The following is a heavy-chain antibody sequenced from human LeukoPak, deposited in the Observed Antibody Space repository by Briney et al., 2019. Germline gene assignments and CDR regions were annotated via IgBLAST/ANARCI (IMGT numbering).Heavy chain of an antibody. CDR3: ARDRGYYDGSGYLDY. D-gene: IGHD3-22*01. CDR1: GGSISSYY. Sequence: SETLSLTCTVSGGSISSYYWSWIRQPPGKGLEWIGYIYYSGSTNYNPSLKSRVTISVDTSKNQFSLKLSSVTAADTAVYYCARDRGYYDGSGYLDYWGQGTLVTVSS. V-gene: IGHV4-59*01. J-gene: IGHJ4*02. CDR2: IYYSGST.